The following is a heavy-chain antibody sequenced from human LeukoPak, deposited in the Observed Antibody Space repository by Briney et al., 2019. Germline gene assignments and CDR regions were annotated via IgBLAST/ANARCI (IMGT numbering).Heavy chain of an antibody. CDR2: INAGNGNT. V-gene: IGHV1-3*01. Sequence: ASVKVSCKASGYTFTSYGISWVRQAPGQGLEWMGWINAGNGNTKYSQKFQGRVTITRDTSASTAYMELSSLRSEDTAVYYCARAPLGGSYEAYWGQGTLVTVSS. CDR1: GYTFTSYG. J-gene: IGHJ4*02. CDR3: ARAPLGGSYEAY. D-gene: IGHD1-26*01.